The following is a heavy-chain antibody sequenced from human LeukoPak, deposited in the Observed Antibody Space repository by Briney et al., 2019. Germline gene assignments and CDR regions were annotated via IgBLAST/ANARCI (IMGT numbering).Heavy chain of an antibody. CDR1: GFTFSSYS. CDR3: ARLFYPGIAARQSPHGAFDI. CDR2: ISSSSSYI. Sequence: GGSLRLSCAASGFTFSSYSMNWVRQAPGKGLEWVSSISSSSSYIYYADSVKGRFTISRDNAKNSLYLQMNSLRAEDTAVYYCARLFYPGIAARQSPHGAFDIWGQGTMVTVSS. D-gene: IGHD6-6*01. J-gene: IGHJ3*02. V-gene: IGHV3-21*01.